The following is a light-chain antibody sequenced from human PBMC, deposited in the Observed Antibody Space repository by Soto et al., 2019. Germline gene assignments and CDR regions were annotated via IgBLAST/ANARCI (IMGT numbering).Light chain of an antibody. J-gene: IGKJ5*01. Sequence: EIVLTQSPATLSLSPGERATLSCRASQSVSSYLAWYQQKPGQAPRLLIYDASNRATGIPARFSGSGSGTDFTLTISSREPEDFAVYYCQQRSNWPPDFGQGTRLEIK. CDR1: QSVSSY. V-gene: IGKV3-11*01. CDR2: DAS. CDR3: QQRSNWPPD.